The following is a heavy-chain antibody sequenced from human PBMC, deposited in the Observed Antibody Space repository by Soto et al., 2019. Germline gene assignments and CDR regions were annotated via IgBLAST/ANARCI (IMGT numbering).Heavy chain of an antibody. Sequence: PSETLSLTLAVYGASPSDNYCNWLRPPPGKGLEWIGEINHSGNTNYNPSLRSRVTISIDPPKNHLSLNLRCGSAADTAVYYCAGGGGEFDAGGQGPPVPVSS. CDR2: INHSGNT. V-gene: IGHV4-34*01. J-gene: IGHJ5*02. D-gene: IGHD2-21*01. CDR1: GASPSDNY. CDR3: AGGGGEFDA.